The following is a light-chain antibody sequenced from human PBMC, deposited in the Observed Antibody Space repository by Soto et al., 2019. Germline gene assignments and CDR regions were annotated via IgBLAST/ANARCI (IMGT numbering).Light chain of an antibody. CDR2: GTS. J-gene: IGKJ1*01. V-gene: IGKV3-20*01. CDR3: QQYGSSGT. Sequence: EIVLTQSPATPSLSPGARATLSCRASQSVRTSYLAWYQQKPGQAPRLVIYGTSSRATGIPDRFSGSGSGTDFTLTISRLEPEDFAVYYCQQYGSSGTFGQGTKVDIK. CDR1: QSVRTSY.